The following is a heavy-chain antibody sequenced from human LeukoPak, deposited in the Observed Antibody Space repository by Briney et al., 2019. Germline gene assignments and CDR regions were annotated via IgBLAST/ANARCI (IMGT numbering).Heavy chain of an antibody. CDR1: GFTVSSNY. CDR3: AKGQFASGWYGGLYFDY. D-gene: IGHD6-19*01. Sequence: GGSLRLSCAASGFTVSSNYMSWVRQAPGKGLEWVSIIYSGGSTYYADPVKGRFTISRDNSKNTLYLQMNSLRAEDTAVYYCAKGQFASGWYGGLYFDYWGQGTLATVSS. V-gene: IGHV3-66*01. J-gene: IGHJ4*02. CDR2: IYSGGST.